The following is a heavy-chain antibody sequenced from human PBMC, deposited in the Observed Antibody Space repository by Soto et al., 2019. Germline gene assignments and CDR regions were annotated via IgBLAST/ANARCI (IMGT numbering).Heavy chain of an antibody. CDR1: GGSISSYY. Sequence: QVQLQESGPGLVKPSETLSLTCTVSGGSISSYYWSWIRQPPGKGLEWIGYIYYSGSTNYNPSLKSRVTISVDTSKNQFSLKLSSVTAADTAVYYCARSKGFGGFDPWGQGTLVTVSS. V-gene: IGHV4-59*08. CDR3: ARSKGFGGFDP. CDR2: IYYSGST. D-gene: IGHD3-10*01. J-gene: IGHJ5*02.